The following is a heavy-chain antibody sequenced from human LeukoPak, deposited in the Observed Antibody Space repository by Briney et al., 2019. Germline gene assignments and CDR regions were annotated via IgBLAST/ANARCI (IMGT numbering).Heavy chain of an antibody. CDR2: INPNSGGT. Sequence: ASVKVSCKASGYTFTGYYMHWVRQAPGQGLEWMGWINPNSGGTNYAQKFQGRVTMTRDTSISTAHMELSRLRSDDTTVYYCARGQGITGTTPFDYWGQGTLVTVSS. J-gene: IGHJ4*02. V-gene: IGHV1-2*02. CDR1: GYTFTGYY. D-gene: IGHD1-7*01. CDR3: ARGQGITGTTPFDY.